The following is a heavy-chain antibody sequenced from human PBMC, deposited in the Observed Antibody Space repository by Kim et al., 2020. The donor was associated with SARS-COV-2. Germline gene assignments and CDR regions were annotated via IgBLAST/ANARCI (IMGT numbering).Heavy chain of an antibody. V-gene: IGHV3-7*04. CDR3: ARARDSSSWYYYYYGMDV. D-gene: IGHD6-13*01. CDR2: IKQEGSEK. CDR1: GFTFSSYW. Sequence: GGSLRLSCAASGFTFSSYWMSWVRQAPGKGLEWVATIKQEGSEKYYVDSVKGRFTISRDNAKNSLYLQMNSLRVEDTAVYYCARARDSSSWYYYYYGMDVWGQGTTVTVSS. J-gene: IGHJ6*02.